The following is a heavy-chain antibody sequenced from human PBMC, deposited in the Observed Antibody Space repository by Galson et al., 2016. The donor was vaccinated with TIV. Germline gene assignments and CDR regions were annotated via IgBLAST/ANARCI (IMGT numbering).Heavy chain of an antibody. J-gene: IGHJ6*02. Sequence: CAISGDSVSGNTAAWNWVRQSPSRGLEWLGRTYYTSKWNTDYAVSVEGRIIIRPDTSMNQVSLQLSSVIPDDTAVYHCSRGNWNYGMGGAMDVWGRGTTVTVSS. CDR2: TYYTSKWNT. CDR1: GDSVSGNTAA. D-gene: IGHD1-7*01. CDR3: SRGNWNYGMGGAMDV. V-gene: IGHV6-1*01.